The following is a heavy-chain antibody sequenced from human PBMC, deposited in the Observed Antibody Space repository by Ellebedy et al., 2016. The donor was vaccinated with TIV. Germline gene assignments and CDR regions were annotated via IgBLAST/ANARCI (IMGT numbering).Heavy chain of an antibody. D-gene: IGHD3-16*01. J-gene: IGHJ6*02. CDR2: ISGSGGST. CDR3: AKDQGGGDYYDYGMDV. CDR1: GFTFSSYA. V-gene: IGHV3-23*01. Sequence: GESLKISCAASGFTFSSYAMSWVRQAPGKGLEWVSAISGSGGSTYYADSVKGRFTISRDNSKNTLYLQMNSLRAEDTAVYYCAKDQGGGDYYDYGMDVWGQGTTVTVSS.